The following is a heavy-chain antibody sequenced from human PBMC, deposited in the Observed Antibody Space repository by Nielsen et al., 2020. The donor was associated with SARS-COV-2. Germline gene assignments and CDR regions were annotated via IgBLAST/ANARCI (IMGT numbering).Heavy chain of an antibody. CDR1: GGSFSGYY. CDR3: ARGGSGNWNYAKKFDY. V-gene: IGHV4-34*09. J-gene: IGHJ4*02. Sequence: SETLSLTCAVYGGSFSGYYWSWIRQPPGKGLEWIGYIYYSGSTYYNPSLKSRVTISVDTSKNQFSLKLSSVTAADTAVYYCARGGSGNWNYAKKFDYWGQGTLVTVSS. D-gene: IGHD1-7*01. CDR2: IYYSGST.